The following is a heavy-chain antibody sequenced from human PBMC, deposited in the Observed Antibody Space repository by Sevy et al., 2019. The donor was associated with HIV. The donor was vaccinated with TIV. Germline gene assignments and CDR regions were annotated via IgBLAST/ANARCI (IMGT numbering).Heavy chain of an antibody. Sequence: GGSLRLSCAASGFTFSSYGMHWVRQAPGKGLEWVAVIWNDRSNKHYADSVKGRFTISRDNSKNTVNLQMNSLRAEDTAVYYCASFPNNYYDSGGFSGNDAFDIWGQGTMVTVSS. V-gene: IGHV3-33*01. CDR3: ASFPNNYYDSGGFSGNDAFDI. CDR1: GFTFSSYG. CDR2: IWNDRSNK. J-gene: IGHJ3*02. D-gene: IGHD3-22*01.